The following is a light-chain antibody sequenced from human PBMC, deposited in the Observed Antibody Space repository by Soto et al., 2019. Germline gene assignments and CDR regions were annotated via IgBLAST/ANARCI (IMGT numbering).Light chain of an antibody. V-gene: IGKV1-39*01. J-gene: IGKJ2*02. Sequence: DLQMTQSPSSLSASVGDRVTITCRASQSISSYLNWYQHKPGKTPKLLIYRASSLQSGVPSRFSGSGSGTDFTLTISSLHPEDFATYYCQQSYTTPGTIGQGTKLEIK. CDR3: QQSYTTPGT. CDR1: QSISSY. CDR2: RAS.